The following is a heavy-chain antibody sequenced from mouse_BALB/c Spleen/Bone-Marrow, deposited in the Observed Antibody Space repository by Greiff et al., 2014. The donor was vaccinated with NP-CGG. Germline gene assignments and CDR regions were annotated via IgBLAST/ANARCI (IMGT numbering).Heavy chain of an antibody. J-gene: IGHJ4*01. D-gene: IGHD2-1*01. Sequence: DVQLVESGGGLVQPGGSLRLSCATSGSTFSDFYMEWVRQPPGKRLEWIAASRNKANDYTTEYSASVKGRFIVSRDTSQSILYLQMNALRAEDTAIYYCARDAGYGNYVDYAMDYWGQGTSVTVSS. V-gene: IGHV7-1*02. CDR2: SRNKANDYTT. CDR3: ARDAGYGNYVDYAMDY. CDR1: GSTFSDFY.